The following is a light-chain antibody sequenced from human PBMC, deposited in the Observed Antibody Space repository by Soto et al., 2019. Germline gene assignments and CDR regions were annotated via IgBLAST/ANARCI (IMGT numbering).Light chain of an antibody. V-gene: IGKV3-20*01. CDR2: GAS. CDR1: QTVSSL. Sequence: IVLTQSPGTLSLSPGERATLSCRATQTVSSLLAWYQQKPGQAPRLXIYGASSRETGIPDRFSGSGSGTEFTLTISRLEPEDFAVYYCQQYGSSTFTFGPGTKVDIK. CDR3: QQYGSSTFT. J-gene: IGKJ3*01.